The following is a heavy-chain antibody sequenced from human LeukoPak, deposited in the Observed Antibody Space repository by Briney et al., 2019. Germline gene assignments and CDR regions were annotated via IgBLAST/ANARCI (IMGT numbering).Heavy chain of an antibody. J-gene: IGHJ5*02. CDR1: GGSISSSSYY. CDR3: ARGRFKGLGGPIAAIGKFFDP. Sequence: SETLSLTCTVSGGSISSSSYYWGWIRQPPGKGLEWIGYIYYSGSTNYNPSLKSRVTISVDTSKNQFSLKLSSVTAADTAVYYCARGRFKGLGGPIAAIGKFFDPWGQGTLVTVSS. V-gene: IGHV4-61*05. CDR2: IYYSGST. D-gene: IGHD2-2*01.